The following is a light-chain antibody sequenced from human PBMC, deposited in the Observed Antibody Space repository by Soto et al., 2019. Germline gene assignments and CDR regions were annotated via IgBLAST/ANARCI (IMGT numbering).Light chain of an antibody. Sequence: QSVLPQPPSVSGSPGQSVAIFCTGTSSDVGSYNRVSWYQQPPGTAPKVMIYEVSNRPSGVPDRFSGSKSGNTASLTISGLQAEDEADYYCSSYTSSNTYVFGTGTKVTVL. CDR1: SSDVGSYNR. J-gene: IGLJ1*01. CDR2: EVS. CDR3: SSYTSSNTYV. V-gene: IGLV2-18*02.